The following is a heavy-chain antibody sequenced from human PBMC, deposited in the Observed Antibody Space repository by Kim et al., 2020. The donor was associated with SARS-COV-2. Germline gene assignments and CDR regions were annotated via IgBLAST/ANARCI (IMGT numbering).Heavy chain of an antibody. J-gene: IGHJ3*02. D-gene: IGHD2-15*01. CDR1: GYTFTSYG. CDR3: ARTCKGKFGGSCSADAFDI. V-gene: IGHV1-18*04. CDR2: ISAYNGNT. Sequence: ASVKVSCKASGYTFTSYGISWVRQAPGQGLEWMGWISAYNGNTNYAQKLQGRVTMTTDTSTSTAYMELRSLRSDDTAVYYCARTCKGKFGGSCSADAFDIWGQGTMVTVSS.